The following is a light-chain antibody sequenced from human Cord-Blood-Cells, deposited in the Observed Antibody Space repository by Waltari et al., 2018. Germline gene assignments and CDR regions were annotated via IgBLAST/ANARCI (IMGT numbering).Light chain of an antibody. Sequence: DIVMTQSPDSLAVSLGERATINCKSSQSVLYSSNNKSYLAWYQQKPGQPPKLLIYWASTRECGVPDRFSGSGSGTDFTLTISSLQAEDVAVYYCQQYYSTPYTFGQGTKLEIK. V-gene: IGKV4-1*01. CDR2: WAS. CDR3: QQYYSTPYT. CDR1: QSVLYSSNNKSY. J-gene: IGKJ2*01.